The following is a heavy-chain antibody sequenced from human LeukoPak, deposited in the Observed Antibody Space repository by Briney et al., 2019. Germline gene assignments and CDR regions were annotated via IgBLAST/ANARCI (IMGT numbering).Heavy chain of an antibody. CDR1: GYTFTSYD. CDR3: ARGSWVAVAGTFNY. V-gene: IGHV1-8*01. CDR2: MNPNSGNT. Sequence: ASVKVSCKASGYTFTSYDINWVRQATGHGLEWMGWMNPNSGNTGYAQKFQGRVTMNRNTSISTAYMELSSLRSEDTAVYYCARGSWVAVAGTFNYWGQGTLVTVSS. J-gene: IGHJ4*02. D-gene: IGHD6-19*01.